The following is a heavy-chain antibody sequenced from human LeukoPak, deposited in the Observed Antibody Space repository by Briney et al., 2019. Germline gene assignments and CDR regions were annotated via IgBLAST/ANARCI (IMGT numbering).Heavy chain of an antibody. CDR1: GFTFSSYA. J-gene: IGHJ4*02. V-gene: IGHV3-23*01. Sequence: GGSLRLSCAASGFTFSSYAMSWSGKPQGRGLEWVSAISGSGGSTYYADSVKGRFTISRDNSKNTLYLQMNSLRAEDTAVYYCADNPYYFDYWGQGTLVTVSS. CDR2: ISGSGGST. CDR3: ADNPYYFDY. D-gene: IGHD1-14*01.